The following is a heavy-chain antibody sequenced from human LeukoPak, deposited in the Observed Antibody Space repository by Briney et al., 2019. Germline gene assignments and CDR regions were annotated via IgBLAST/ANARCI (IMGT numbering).Heavy chain of an antibody. V-gene: IGHV3-21*01. CDR1: GFTFSSYS. CDR2: ISSSSSYI. D-gene: IGHD3-22*01. Sequence: GGSLRLSCAASGFTFSSYSMNWVRQAPGKGLEWVSSISSSSSYIYYADSVKGRFTISRDNAKNSLYLQMNSLRAEDTAVYYCARAFYDSSGYYRNYYYMDVRGKGTTVTVSS. CDR3: ARAFYDSSGYYRNYYYMDV. J-gene: IGHJ6*03.